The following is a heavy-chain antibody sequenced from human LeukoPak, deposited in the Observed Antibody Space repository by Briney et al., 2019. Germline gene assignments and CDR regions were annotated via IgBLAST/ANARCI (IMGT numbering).Heavy chain of an antibody. Sequence: GESLKISCKGSGYSFTSYWIGWVRQMPGKGLEWMGIIYPGDSDTRYSPSFQGQVTISADKSISTAYLQWSSLKASDTAMYYCARLESIVVVPAAIDYWGQGTLVTVSS. D-gene: IGHD2-2*01. J-gene: IGHJ4*02. CDR2: IYPGDSDT. V-gene: IGHV5-51*01. CDR3: ARLESIVVVPAAIDY. CDR1: GYSFTSYW.